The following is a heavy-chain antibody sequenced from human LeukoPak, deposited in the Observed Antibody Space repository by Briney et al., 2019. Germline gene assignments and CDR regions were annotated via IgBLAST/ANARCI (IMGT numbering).Heavy chain of an antibody. J-gene: IGHJ6*02. Sequence: SETLSLTCTVSGGSVSSGSYYRSWIRQPPGKGLEWIGYIYYSGSTNYNPSLKSRVTISVDTSKNQFSLKLSSVTAADTAVYYCASRPYYFDYGMDVWGQGTTVTVSS. V-gene: IGHV4-61*01. CDR2: IYYSGST. CDR3: ASRPYYFDYGMDV. CDR1: GGSVSSGSYY.